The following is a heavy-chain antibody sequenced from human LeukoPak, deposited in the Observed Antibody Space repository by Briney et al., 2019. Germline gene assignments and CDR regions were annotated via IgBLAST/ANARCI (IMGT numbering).Heavy chain of an antibody. Sequence: QTLSLTCAISGDSVSSNSAAWNWIRQSPSRGLEWLGSTYYRSKWYNHYAVSVQSRITINPDTSKNQFSLQLNSVTPEDTAVYYCARDGSYYYDSSGYYFDAFDIWGQGTMVTVSS. V-gene: IGHV6-1*01. CDR1: GDSVSSNSAA. D-gene: IGHD3-22*01. CDR3: ARDGSYYYDSSGYYFDAFDI. J-gene: IGHJ3*02. CDR2: TYYRSKWYN.